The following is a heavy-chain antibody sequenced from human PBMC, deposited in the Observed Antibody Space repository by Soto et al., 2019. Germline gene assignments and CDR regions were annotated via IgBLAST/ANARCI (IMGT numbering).Heavy chain of an antibody. CDR2: INPSGGST. Sequence: ASVKVSCKASGYTFTSYYMHWVRQAPGQGLEWMGIINPSGGSTSYAQKFQGRVTMTRDTSTSTVYMELSSLRSEDTAVYYCARDLGSSSSTSCYAFDIWGQGTMVTVSS. D-gene: IGHD2-2*01. CDR3: ARDLGSSSSTSCYAFDI. V-gene: IGHV1-46*01. J-gene: IGHJ3*02. CDR1: GYTFTSYY.